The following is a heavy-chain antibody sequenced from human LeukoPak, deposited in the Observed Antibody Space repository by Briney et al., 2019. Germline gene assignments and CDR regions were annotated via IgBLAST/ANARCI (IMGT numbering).Heavy chain of an antibody. CDR1: GYTLTELS. J-gene: IGHJ4*02. D-gene: IGHD3-22*01. CDR3: ATARDSSGYYYLPFDY. CDR2: FDPEGGET. V-gene: IGHV1-24*01. Sequence: ASVKVSCKVSGYTLTELSMHWVRQAPGKGLEWMGGFDPEGGETIYAQKFQGRVTMTEDTSTDTAYMELSSLRSEDTAVYYCATARDSSGYYYLPFDYWGQGTLVTVSS.